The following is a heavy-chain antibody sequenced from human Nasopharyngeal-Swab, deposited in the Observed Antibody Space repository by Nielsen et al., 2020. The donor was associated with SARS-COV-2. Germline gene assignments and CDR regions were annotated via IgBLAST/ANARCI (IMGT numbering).Heavy chain of an antibody. D-gene: IGHD3-10*01. CDR1: GGSISSSSYY. CDR3: ARERGRGGIWNYYYYYMDV. CDR2: IYYSGST. Sequence: SETLSLTCTVSGGSISSSSYYWGWIRQPPGKGLEWIGSIYYSGSTYYNPSLQSRVTISVDTSKNQFSLKLSSVTAADPAVYYCARERGRGGIWNYYYYYMDVWGKGTTVTVSS. J-gene: IGHJ6*03. V-gene: IGHV4-39*07.